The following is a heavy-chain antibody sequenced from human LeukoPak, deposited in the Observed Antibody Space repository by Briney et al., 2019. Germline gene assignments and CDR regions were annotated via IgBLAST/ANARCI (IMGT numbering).Heavy chain of an antibody. Sequence: PGGSLRLSCAASGFTFSSYWMSWVRQAPGKGLEWVANIKQDGSEKYYVDSVKGRFTISRDNAKNSLYLQMSSLRAEDTAVYYCARDSRSGWYAEYFDYWGQGTLVTVSS. V-gene: IGHV3-7*01. D-gene: IGHD6-19*01. CDR2: IKQDGSEK. CDR3: ARDSRSGWYAEYFDY. CDR1: GFTFSSYW. J-gene: IGHJ4*02.